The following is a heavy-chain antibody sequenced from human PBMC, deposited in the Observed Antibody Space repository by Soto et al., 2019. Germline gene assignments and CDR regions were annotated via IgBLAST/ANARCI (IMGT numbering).Heavy chain of an antibody. V-gene: IGHV5-10-1*01. CDR3: ARQPPYSSGWFGYYYGMDV. J-gene: IGHJ6*01. CDR1: GYSFTSYW. CDR2: IDPSDSYT. Sequence: VESLTISCKVSGYSFTSYWISWVLQMPGKGLEWMGRIDPSDSYTNYSPSFQGHVTISADKSISTAYLQWSSLKASDTAMYYCARQPPYSSGWFGYYYGMDVWGQGTTVTVSS. D-gene: IGHD6-19*01.